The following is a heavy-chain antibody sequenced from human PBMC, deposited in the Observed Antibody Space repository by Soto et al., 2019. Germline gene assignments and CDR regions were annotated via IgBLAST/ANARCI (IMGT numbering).Heavy chain of an antibody. V-gene: IGHV1-3*01. CDR1: GYTFTTYA. D-gene: IGHD2-15*01. Sequence: GASVKVSCKASGYTFTTYAMHWVRQAPGQRLEWMGWINAGNGNTKYSRKFQGRVTITRDTSASTAYMELSSLRSEDTAVYYCARFGLGLDIVVVVAADDAFDIWGQGTMVTVSS. J-gene: IGHJ3*02. CDR2: INAGNGNT. CDR3: ARFGLGLDIVVVVAADDAFDI.